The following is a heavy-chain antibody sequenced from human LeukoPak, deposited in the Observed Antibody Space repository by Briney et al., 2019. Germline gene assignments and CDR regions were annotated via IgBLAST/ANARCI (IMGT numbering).Heavy chain of an antibody. CDR3: AKPKFDSSGYYLLPFDY. D-gene: IGHD3-22*01. CDR1: GFTFSNYA. J-gene: IGHJ4*02. Sequence: GRSLRLSCAASGFTFSNYAMHWVRQAPGKGLEWVAAISDGGSNKYYSDSVKGRFGISRDNSKNTLYLQMNSLRAEDTAVYYCAKPKFDSSGYYLLPFDYWGQGTLVTVSS. V-gene: IGHV3-30-3*02. CDR2: ISDGGSNK.